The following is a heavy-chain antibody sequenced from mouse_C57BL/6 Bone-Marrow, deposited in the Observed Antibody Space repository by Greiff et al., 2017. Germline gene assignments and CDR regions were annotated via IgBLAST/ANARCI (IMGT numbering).Heavy chain of an antibody. Sequence: EVQVVESGGDLVKPGGSLKLSCAASGFTFSSYGMSWVRQTPDKRLEWVATISSGGSYTYYPDSVKGRFTISRDNAKNTLYLQLSSLKSEDTAMYYCERLFPYDYDEAYWGQGTLVTVSA. CDR3: ERLFPYDYDEAY. J-gene: IGHJ3*01. CDR2: ISSGGSYT. D-gene: IGHD2-4*01. V-gene: IGHV5-6*01. CDR1: GFTFSSYG.